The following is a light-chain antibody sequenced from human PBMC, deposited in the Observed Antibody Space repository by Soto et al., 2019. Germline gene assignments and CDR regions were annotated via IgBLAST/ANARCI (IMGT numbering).Light chain of an antibody. CDR3: SSYAGSNNLV. Sequence: QSALTQPPSASGSPGQSVTISCTGTSSDVGGYNYVSWYQQHPGKAPKLMIYEVSKRPSGVPDRFSGSKSGNTASLTVSGLPAEDEADYYCSSYAGSNNLVFVGGTQLTVL. CDR2: EVS. V-gene: IGLV2-8*01. CDR1: SSDVGGYNY. J-gene: IGLJ2*01.